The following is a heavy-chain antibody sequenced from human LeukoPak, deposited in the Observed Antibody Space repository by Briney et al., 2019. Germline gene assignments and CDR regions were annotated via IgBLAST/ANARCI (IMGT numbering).Heavy chain of an antibody. J-gene: IGHJ4*02. CDR1: GGSISSSSYY. CDR3: ARRLKSRFRIAACQYFDY. CDR2: IYYSGST. D-gene: IGHD6-6*01. Sequence: PSETLSLTCTVSGGSISSSSYYWGWIRQPPGKGLEWIGSIYYSGSTYYNPSLKSRVTISVDTSKNQFSLKLSSVTAADTAVYYCARRLKSRFRIAACQYFDYWGQGTLVTVSS. V-gene: IGHV4-39*07.